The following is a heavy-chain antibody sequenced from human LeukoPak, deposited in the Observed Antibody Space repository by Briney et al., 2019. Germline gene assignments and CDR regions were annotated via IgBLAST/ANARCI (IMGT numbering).Heavy chain of an antibody. D-gene: IGHD6-19*01. J-gene: IGHJ5*02. CDR2: ISGSGGST. V-gene: IGHV3-23*01. Sequence: GGSLRLSCATSGFTFTSYAMSWVRQAPGKRLEWVSAISGSGGSTYYADSVKGRFAISRDNSKNTLYLQMNSLRAEDTAVYYCAKETSGWYLSWFDPWGQGTLVTVSS. CDR3: AKETSGWYLSWFDP. CDR1: GFTFTSYA.